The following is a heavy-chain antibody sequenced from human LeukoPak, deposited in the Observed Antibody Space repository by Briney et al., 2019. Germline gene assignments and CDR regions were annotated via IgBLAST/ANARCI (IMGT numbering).Heavy chain of an antibody. CDR3: AREHMQTAYSAPAY. CDR2: INPNSGGT. J-gene: IGHJ4*02. D-gene: IGHD3-9*01. V-gene: IGHV1-2*02. CDR1: GYTFTGYY. Sequence: ASVKVSCKASGYTFTGYYMHGVRQAPGQGLEWMGWINPNSGGTNYAQQFQGRLTMTRDTYISTAYMEMSRLTSHDTAVYYCAREHMQTAYSAPAYWGQGTLVTVPS.